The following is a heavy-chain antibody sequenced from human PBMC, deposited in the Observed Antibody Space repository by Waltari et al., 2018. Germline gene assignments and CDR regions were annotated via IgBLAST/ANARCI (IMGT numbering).Heavy chain of an antibody. D-gene: IGHD3-3*01. V-gene: IGHV3-11*01. CDR1: GFSFSDSF. J-gene: IGHJ4*02. Sequence: QVQLVESGGGLVKPGGSLSLSCPASGFSFSDSFMSWIRQAPGKGLEWISYMNSGGSAIHYVDSVQGRFTISRDNAKNSLYLQMDSLRVDDTAVYYCARAREHSSDFWNGYSYYFDQWGQGTLVTVSS. CDR2: MNSGGSAI. CDR3: ARAREHSSDFWNGYSYYFDQ.